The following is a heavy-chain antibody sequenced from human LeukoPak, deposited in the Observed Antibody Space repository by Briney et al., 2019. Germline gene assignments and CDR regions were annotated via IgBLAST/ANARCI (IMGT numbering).Heavy chain of an antibody. CDR3: ARDVVSGSYLTFADY. D-gene: IGHD1-26*01. CDR2: INPNSGGT. CDR1: GYTFTGYY. J-gene: IGHJ4*02. Sequence: GASVKVPCKASGYTFTGYYMHWVRQAPGQGLEWMGRINPNSGGTNYAQKFQGRVTMTRDTSISTAYMELSRLRSDDTAVYYCARDVVSGSYLTFADYWGQGTLVTVSS. V-gene: IGHV1-2*06.